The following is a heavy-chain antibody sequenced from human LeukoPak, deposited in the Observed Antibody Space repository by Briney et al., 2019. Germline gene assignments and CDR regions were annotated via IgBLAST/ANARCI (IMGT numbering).Heavy chain of an antibody. V-gene: IGHV3-53*01. J-gene: IGHJ6*03. CDR2: FYSGGTT. Sequence: PGGSLRLSCAASGFTVSSNYMTWVRQAPGKGLEWVSVFYSGGTTYYADSVKGRFTMSRDNSKNTLYLQMNTLRVEDTAVYYCARGGGGAVAGRDYYYYYMDVWGKGTTVTISS. CDR3: ARGGGGAVAGRDYYYYYMDV. D-gene: IGHD6-19*01. CDR1: GFTVSSNY.